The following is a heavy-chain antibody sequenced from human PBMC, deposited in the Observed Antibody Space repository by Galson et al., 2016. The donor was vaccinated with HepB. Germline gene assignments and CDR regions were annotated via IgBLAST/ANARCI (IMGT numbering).Heavy chain of an antibody. CDR2: ITHKGIT. CDR3: AGNRFRSGYSDL. CDR1: GGSFSGYD. V-gene: IGHV4-34*01. J-gene: IGHJ3*01. Sequence: ETLSLTCAVYGGSFSGYDWTWIRQPPGKGLEWIGEITHKGITYYNPSLNSRVTMSVDTSNNQFSLTLTSVTAADTALYFCAGNRFRSGYSDLWGQGIMVNVSS. D-gene: IGHD3-3*01.